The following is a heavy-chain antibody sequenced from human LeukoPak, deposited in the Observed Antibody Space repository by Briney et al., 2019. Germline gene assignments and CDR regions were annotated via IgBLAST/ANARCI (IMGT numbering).Heavy chain of an antibody. CDR3: ARDPGIAAAVSWFDP. Sequence: SETLSLTCAVYGGSFSGYYWSWIRQPPGKGLEWIGEINHSGSTNYNPSLKSRVTISVDTSKNQFSLKLSSVTAADTAVYYCARDPGIAAAVSWFDPWGQGTLVTVS. D-gene: IGHD6-13*01. V-gene: IGHV4-34*01. CDR1: GGSFSGYY. CDR2: INHSGST. J-gene: IGHJ5*02.